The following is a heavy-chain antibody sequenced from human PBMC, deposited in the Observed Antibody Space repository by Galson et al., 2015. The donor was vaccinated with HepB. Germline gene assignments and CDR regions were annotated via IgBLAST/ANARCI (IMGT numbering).Heavy chain of an antibody. CDR3: ARSSTIFGVAPFGY. Sequence: LSLTCTVSGGSISSYYWSWIRQPPGKGLEWIGYIYYSGSTNYNPSLKSRVTISVDTSKNQFSLKLSSVTAADTAVYYCARSSTIFGVAPFGYWGQGTLVTVSS. CDR1: GGSISSYY. J-gene: IGHJ4*02. D-gene: IGHD3-3*01. V-gene: IGHV4-59*01. CDR2: IYYSGST.